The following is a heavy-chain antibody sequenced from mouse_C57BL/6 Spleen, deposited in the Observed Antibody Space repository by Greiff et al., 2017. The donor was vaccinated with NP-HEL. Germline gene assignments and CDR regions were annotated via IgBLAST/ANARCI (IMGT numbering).Heavy chain of an antibody. CDR1: GFTFSDYG. V-gene: IGHV5-15*01. CDR2: ISNLAYSI. CDR3: ARLYYGSSYWYFDV. J-gene: IGHJ1*03. D-gene: IGHD1-1*01. Sequence: DVQLVESGGGLVQPGGSLKLSCAASGFTFSDYGMAWVRQAPRKGPEWVAFISNLAYSIYYADTVTGRFTISRENAKNTLYLEMSSLRSEDTAMYYCARLYYGSSYWYFDVWGTGTTVTVSS.